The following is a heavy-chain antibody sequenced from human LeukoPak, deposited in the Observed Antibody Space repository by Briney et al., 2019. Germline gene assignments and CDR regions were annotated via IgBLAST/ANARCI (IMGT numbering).Heavy chain of an antibody. Sequence: ASVKVSCKASGYTFTSYYMHWVRQAPGQGLEWMGIINPSGGSTSYAQKFQGRVTMTRNTSISTAYMELSSLRSEDTAVYYCARPYCSSTSCYIGWFDPWGQGTLVTVSS. J-gene: IGHJ5*02. V-gene: IGHV1-46*01. D-gene: IGHD2-2*02. CDR2: INPSGGST. CDR3: ARPYCSSTSCYIGWFDP. CDR1: GYTFTSYY.